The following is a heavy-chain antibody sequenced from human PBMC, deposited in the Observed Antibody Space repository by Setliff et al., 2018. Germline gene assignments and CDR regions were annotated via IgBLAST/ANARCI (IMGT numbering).Heavy chain of an antibody. CDR1: GGSFSGYY. CDR2: INHSGST. V-gene: IGHV4-34*01. D-gene: IGHD6-19*01. Sequence: SETLSLTCAVYGGSFSGYYCSWIRQPPGKGLGWIGEINHSGSTNYNPSLKSRVTISVDTSKNQFSLKLNSVTAADMAVYYCAREQWLDPPGYYYMDVWAKGTTVTVSS. CDR3: AREQWLDPPGYYYMDV. J-gene: IGHJ6*03.